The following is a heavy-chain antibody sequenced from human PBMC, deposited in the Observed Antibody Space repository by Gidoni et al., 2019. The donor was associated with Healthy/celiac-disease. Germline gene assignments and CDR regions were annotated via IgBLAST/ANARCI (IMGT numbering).Heavy chain of an antibody. J-gene: IGHJ4*02. CDR2: ISGSGGST. CDR1: GFTFSSYA. V-gene: IGHV3-23*01. CDR3: AKDRGREVLRFLEWLLFFDY. Sequence: EVQLLESGGGLVQPGGSLRLSCAASGFTFSSYAMSWVRQAPGKGLEWVSAISGSGGSTYYADSVKGRFTISRDNSKNTLYLQMNSLRAEDTAVYYCAKDRGREVLRFLEWLLFFDYWGQGTLVTVSS. D-gene: IGHD3-3*01.